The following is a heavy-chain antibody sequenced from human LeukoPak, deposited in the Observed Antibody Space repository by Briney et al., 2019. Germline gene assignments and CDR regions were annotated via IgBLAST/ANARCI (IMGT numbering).Heavy chain of an antibody. Sequence: GGSLRLSCAASGFTFSSYEMNWVRQAPGKGLEWVSYISSSGSTIYYADSVKGRFTISRDNAKNSLYLQMSSLRAEDTAVYYCARDPPDYYDSSGYYQGGNAFDIWGRGTMVTVSS. D-gene: IGHD3-22*01. J-gene: IGHJ3*02. V-gene: IGHV3-48*03. CDR2: ISSSGSTI. CDR1: GFTFSSYE. CDR3: ARDPPDYYDSSGYYQGGNAFDI.